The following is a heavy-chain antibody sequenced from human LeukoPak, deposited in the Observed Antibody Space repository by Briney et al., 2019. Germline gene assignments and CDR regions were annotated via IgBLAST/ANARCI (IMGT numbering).Heavy chain of an antibody. CDR2: ISGSDDLT. J-gene: IGHJ6*02. Sequence: PGGSLRLSCAASGFTFSAYAMSWVRQAPGKGLEWVSVISGSDDLTYYSDSVKGRFTISRDNSKNILYLQMNSLRADDTALYYCPKAATSRAASNYYYYGMDVWGHGTTVTVFS. D-gene: IGHD4-11*01. CDR3: PKAATSRAASNYYYYGMDV. CDR1: GFTFSAYA. V-gene: IGHV3-23*01.